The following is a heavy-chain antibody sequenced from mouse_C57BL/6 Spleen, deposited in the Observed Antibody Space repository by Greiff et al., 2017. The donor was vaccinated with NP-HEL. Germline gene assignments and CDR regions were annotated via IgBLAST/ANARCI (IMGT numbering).Heavy chain of an antibody. CDR3: ARKESPGGFAY. CDR2: IWSGGST. V-gene: IGHV2-2*01. CDR1: GFSLTSYG. Sequence: QVQLLQSGPGLVQPSQCLSITCTVSGFSLTSYGVHWVRQSPGKGLEWLGVIWSGGSTDYNPAFISRLSISKNNSKSQVFFKMNSLHADDTAIYYGARKESPGGFAYWGKGTMVTVSA. D-gene: IGHD3-1*01. J-gene: IGHJ3*01.